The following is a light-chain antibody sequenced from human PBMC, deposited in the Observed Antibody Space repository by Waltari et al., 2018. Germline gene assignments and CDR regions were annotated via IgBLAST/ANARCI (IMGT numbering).Light chain of an antibody. J-gene: IGLJ2*01. Sequence: QSVLTQPPSASGTPGQRVTISCSGSNSNIGRNVVNWYQQVPGTAPKVLISSNNRPPSGVPDRFSGSKSGTSASLAISGLQSEDEADYYCAAWDDSMNGHVVYGGGTKLTVL. CDR1: NSNIGRNV. V-gene: IGLV1-44*01. CDR2: SNN. CDR3: AAWDDSMNGHVV.